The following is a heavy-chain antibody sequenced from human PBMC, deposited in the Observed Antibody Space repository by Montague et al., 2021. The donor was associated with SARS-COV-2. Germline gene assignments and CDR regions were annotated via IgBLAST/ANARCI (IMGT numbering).Heavy chain of an antibody. J-gene: IGHJ3*02. Sequence: SETLSLTCTVSGGSISSRSYYWGWIRQPPGKGLEWIGSIYYSGSTXYNPSLKSRVTIPVDTSKNQFSLKLSSVTAADTAVYYCARLRGDYGGTYDTFDIWGQGTMVTVSS. CDR3: ARLRGDYGGTYDTFDI. D-gene: IGHD4-23*01. CDR1: GGSISSRSYY. CDR2: IYYSGST. V-gene: IGHV4-39*01.